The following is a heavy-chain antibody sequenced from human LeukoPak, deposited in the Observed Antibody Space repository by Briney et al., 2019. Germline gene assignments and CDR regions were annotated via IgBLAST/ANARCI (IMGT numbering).Heavy chain of an antibody. V-gene: IGHV1-46*01. J-gene: IGHJ4*02. CDR3: ARVPLDWAPFDY. CDR2: INCGGGSP. CDR1: GYTLTSYY. Sequence: ASVKVSCKASGYTLTSYYLHWVRQTPGQGLEWMGIINCGGGSPTYSQNFQGRVTVTKDTSTSTVYMELSSLTLDDTAVYYCARVPLDWAPFDYWGQGTPVTVSS. D-gene: IGHD3/OR15-3a*01.